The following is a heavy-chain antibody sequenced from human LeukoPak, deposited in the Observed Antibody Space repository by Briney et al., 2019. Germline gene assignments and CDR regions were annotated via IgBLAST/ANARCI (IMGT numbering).Heavy chain of an antibody. Sequence: PGGSLRLPCAASGLTFSSHWMHWVRQAPGKGLVWVSRITNDGSSTTYADSVKGRFTISRDNSKNTLYLQMNSLRAEDTAVYYCAKDIDYYDMGAFDIWGQGTMVTVSS. CDR3: AKDIDYYDMGAFDI. D-gene: IGHD3-22*01. J-gene: IGHJ3*02. CDR2: ITNDGSST. V-gene: IGHV3-74*01. CDR1: GLTFSSHW.